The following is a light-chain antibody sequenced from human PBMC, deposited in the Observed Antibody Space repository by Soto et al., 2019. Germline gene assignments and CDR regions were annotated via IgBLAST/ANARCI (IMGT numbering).Light chain of an antibody. CDR2: AAS. CDR3: QQSYSTPWWT. J-gene: IGKJ1*01. CDR1: QSISSY. Sequence: DIQMTQSPSSLSASVGDRVTITCRASQSISSYLNWYQQKPGKAPKLLIYAASSLQSGVPSRFSGSGSGTDFTLTISSLQPEDFANYYCQQSYSTPWWTFGQGTKVDIK. V-gene: IGKV1-39*01.